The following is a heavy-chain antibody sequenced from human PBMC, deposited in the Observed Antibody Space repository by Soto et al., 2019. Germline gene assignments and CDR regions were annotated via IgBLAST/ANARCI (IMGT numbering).Heavy chain of an antibody. CDR2: IYSGGTT. Sequence: PGGSLRLSCVVSGFTVSGTNYMSWVRQAPGKGLEWISVIYSGGTTFYADSVKGRFTISRDNSKNTLYLQMNSLRAEDTAVYYCARHDWFDPWGQGTLVTVSS. J-gene: IGHJ5*02. CDR1: GFTVSGTNY. CDR3: ARHDWFDP. V-gene: IGHV3-53*01.